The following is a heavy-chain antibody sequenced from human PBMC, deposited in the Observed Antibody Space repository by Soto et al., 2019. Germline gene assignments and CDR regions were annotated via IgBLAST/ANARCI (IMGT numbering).Heavy chain of an antibody. CDR2: IYKSATT. CDR3: ARGRYCLTGRCFPNWFDS. D-gene: IGHD7-27*01. CDR1: GDSISNLDYF. Sequence: SETLSLTCSVSGDSISNLDYFWAWIRQPPGQALEYIGYIYKSATTYYNPSFESRVAISVDTSKSQFPLNVTSVTAADTAVYFCARGRYCLTGRCFPNWFDSWGQGALVTVSS. V-gene: IGHV4-30-4*01. J-gene: IGHJ5*01.